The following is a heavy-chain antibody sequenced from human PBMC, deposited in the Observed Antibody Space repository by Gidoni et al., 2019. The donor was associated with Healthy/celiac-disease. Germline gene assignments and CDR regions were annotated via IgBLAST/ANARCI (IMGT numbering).Heavy chain of an antibody. J-gene: IGHJ4*02. CDR2: INHSGST. CDR1: GGSFSGYY. V-gene: IGHV4-34*01. D-gene: IGHD3-10*01. Sequence: GLLKPSETLSLTCAVYGGSFSGYYWSWIRQPPGKGLEWIGEINHSGSTNYNPSLKSRVTISVDTSKNQFSLKLSSVTAADTGVYYFARVVFSPRSGFDYWGQGTLVTVSS. CDR3: ARVVFSPRSGFDY.